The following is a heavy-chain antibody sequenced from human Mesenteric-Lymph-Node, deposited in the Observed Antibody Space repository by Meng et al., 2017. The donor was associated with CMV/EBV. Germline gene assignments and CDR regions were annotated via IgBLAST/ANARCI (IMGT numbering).Heavy chain of an antibody. CDR2: IRYDGSNN. Sequence: GESLKISCAASGFTFSRYGMHWVRQAPGKGLEWVAFIRYDGSNNYYADSVKGRFTISRDNSKNTLYLQMNSLRAEDTAVYYCAKALPLGSGHYHYYYYTMDVWGQGTTVTVSS. J-gene: IGHJ6*02. V-gene: IGHV3-30*02. CDR1: GFTFSRYG. CDR3: AKALPLGSGHYHYYYYTMDV. D-gene: IGHD3-3*01.